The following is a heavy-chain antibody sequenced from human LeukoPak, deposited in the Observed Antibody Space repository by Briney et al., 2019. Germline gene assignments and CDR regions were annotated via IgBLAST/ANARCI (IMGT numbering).Heavy chain of an antibody. CDR1: GFTFSSYG. V-gene: IGHV3-33*01. J-gene: IGHJ4*02. D-gene: IGHD1-26*01. CDR3: ARDAGATRQRYFDY. Sequence: GGSLRLSCAASGFTFSSYGMHWVRQAPGKGLERVAVIWYDGSNKYYADSVKGRFTISRDNSKNTLYLQMNSLRAEDTAVYYCARDAGATRQRYFDYWGQGTLVTVSS. CDR2: IWYDGSNK.